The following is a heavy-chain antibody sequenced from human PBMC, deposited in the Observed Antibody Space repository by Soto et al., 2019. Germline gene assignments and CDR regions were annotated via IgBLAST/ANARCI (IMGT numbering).Heavy chain of an antibody. Sequence: PGGSLRLSCAASGFTFSSYWMSWVRQAPGKGLEWVANIKQDGSEKYYVDSVKGRFTISRDNSKNTLYLQMNSLRAEDTAVYYCAYSSTPFDYWGQGTLVTVSS. V-gene: IGHV3-7*05. CDR1: GFTFSSYW. CDR2: IKQDGSEK. J-gene: IGHJ4*02. D-gene: IGHD6-13*01. CDR3: AYSSTPFDY.